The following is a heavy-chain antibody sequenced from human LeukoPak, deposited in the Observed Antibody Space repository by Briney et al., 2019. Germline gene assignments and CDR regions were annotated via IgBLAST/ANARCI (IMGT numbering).Heavy chain of an antibody. J-gene: IGHJ5*02. CDR1: GGSISSSSYY. CDR3: ARRYYYDSSGYYYNWFDP. V-gene: IGHV4-39*01. CDR2: IYYSGST. Sequence: PSETLSLTCTVSGGSISSSSYYWGWIRQPPGKGLEWIGSIYYSGSTYYNPSLKSRVTISVDTSKNQFSLKLSSVTAADTAVYYCARRYYYDSSGYYYNWFDPWGQGTLVTVSS. D-gene: IGHD3-22*01.